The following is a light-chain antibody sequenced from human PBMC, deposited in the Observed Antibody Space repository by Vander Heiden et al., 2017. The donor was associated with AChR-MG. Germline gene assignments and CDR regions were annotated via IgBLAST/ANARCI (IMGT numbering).Light chain of an antibody. CDR2: DAS. CDR1: QSVSSY. J-gene: IGKJ4*01. Sequence: EIVLTQSPATLSLSPGERATLSCRASQSVSSYLAWYQQKPGQAPRLLIYDASSRATGIPARFSGSGSGTDFTLTISSLEPEDFALYYCQQRSYWPLTVGGGTKVEI. CDR3: QQRSYWPLT. V-gene: IGKV3-11*01.